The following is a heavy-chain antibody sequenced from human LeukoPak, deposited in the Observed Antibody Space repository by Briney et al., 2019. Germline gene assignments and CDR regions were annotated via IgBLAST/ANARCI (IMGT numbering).Heavy chain of an antibody. CDR1: GGTFSSYA. Sequence: GSSVKVSCKASGGTFSSYAISWVRQAPGQGLEWMGGIIPIFGTANYAQKFQGRVTITADESTSTAYMELSSLRSEDTAVYYCAREAVEEGIAVAGYHFDYWGQGTLVTVSS. J-gene: IGHJ4*02. CDR2: IIPIFGTA. D-gene: IGHD6-19*01. V-gene: IGHV1-69*01. CDR3: AREAVEEGIAVAGYHFDY.